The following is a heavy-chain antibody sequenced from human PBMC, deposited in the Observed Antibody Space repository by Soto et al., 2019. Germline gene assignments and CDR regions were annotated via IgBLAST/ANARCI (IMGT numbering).Heavy chain of an antibody. CDR2: IYYSGDT. CDR1: GGSISSDSFY. V-gene: IGHV4-39*01. D-gene: IGHD2-15*01. Sequence: PSETLSLTCTVSGGSISSDSFYWAWIRQPPGKGLEWIGIIYYSGDTYYNPSLAGRLTMSVDTSNQFSLTLRSVTAADTALYYCARTQPHRYCSGGTCRPAYGMDVWGQGTTVTVSS. J-gene: IGHJ6*02. CDR3: ARTQPHRYCSGGTCRPAYGMDV.